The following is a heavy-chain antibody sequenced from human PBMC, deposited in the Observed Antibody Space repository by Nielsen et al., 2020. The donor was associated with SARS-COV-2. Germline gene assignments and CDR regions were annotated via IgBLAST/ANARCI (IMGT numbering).Heavy chain of an antibody. CDR2: ISYDGSRK. D-gene: IGHD5-18*01. Sequence: GESLKISCAASGFTFSRYGMHWVRQAPGKGLEWVAVISYDGSRKHYADSVKGRFTISRDNSKNTTYLQINSLRPEDTAVYYCARDRSGYAFDFWGQGALVTVSS. J-gene: IGHJ4*02. CDR3: ARDRSGYAFDF. CDR1: GFTFSRYG. V-gene: IGHV3-30*03.